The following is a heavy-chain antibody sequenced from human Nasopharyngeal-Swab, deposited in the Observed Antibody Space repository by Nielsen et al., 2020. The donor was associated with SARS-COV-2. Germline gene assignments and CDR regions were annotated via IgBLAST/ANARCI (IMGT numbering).Heavy chain of an antibody. J-gene: IGHJ6*02. CDR1: GYSFTSYW. D-gene: IGHD3-10*01. CDR2: IDPSDSYT. CDR3: AASRGPGSYYYGSGDQSMDF. Sequence: KVSCKGSGYSFTSYWISWVRQMPGKGLEWMGRIDPSDSYTNYSPSFQGHVTISADKSISTAYLQWSSLKASDTAMYYCAASRGPGSYYYGSGDQSMDFWGQGTTVTVSS. V-gene: IGHV5-10-1*01.